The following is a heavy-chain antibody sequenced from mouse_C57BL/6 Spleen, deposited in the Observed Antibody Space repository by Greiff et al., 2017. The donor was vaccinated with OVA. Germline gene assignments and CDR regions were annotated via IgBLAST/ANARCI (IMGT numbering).Heavy chain of an antibody. D-gene: IGHD1-1*01. CDR3: AREVRYYFDY. CDR2: ISDGGSYT. J-gene: IGHJ2*01. V-gene: IGHV5-4*01. Sequence: EVQVVESGGGLVKPGASLKLSCAASGFTFSSYAMSWVRQTPEKRLEWVATISDGGSYTYYPDNVKGRFTISRDNANNTLYLQMSHLKSEDTARYYCAREVRYYFDYWGQGTTLTVSS. CDR1: GFTFSSYA.